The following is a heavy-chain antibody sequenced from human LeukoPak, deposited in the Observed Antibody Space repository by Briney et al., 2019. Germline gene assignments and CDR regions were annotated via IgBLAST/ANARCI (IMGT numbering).Heavy chain of an antibody. Sequence: GGSRRLSCGASGFTFSNYWMHWVRQAPGKGLEWVSRINSDGSSTSYADSVKGRFTISRDNAKNTLYLQMNSLRAEDTAVYYCASAGDLDYWGQGTLVTVSS. V-gene: IGHV3-74*01. CDR1: GFTFSNYW. CDR3: ASAGDLDY. D-gene: IGHD7-27*01. CDR2: INSDGSST. J-gene: IGHJ4*02.